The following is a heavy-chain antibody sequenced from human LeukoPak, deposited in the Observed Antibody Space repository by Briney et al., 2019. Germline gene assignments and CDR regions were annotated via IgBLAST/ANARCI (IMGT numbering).Heavy chain of an antibody. CDR3: ARGDSGSYYFDC. D-gene: IGHD1-26*01. J-gene: IGHJ4*02. CDR2: ISSSGSTI. Sequence: GGPLRLSCAASGFTFSSYEMNWVRQAPGKGLEWVSYISSSGSTIYYADSVKGRFTISRDNAKNSLYLQMNSLRAEDTAVYYCARGDSGSYYFDCWGQGTLVTVSS. V-gene: IGHV3-48*03. CDR1: GFTFSSYE.